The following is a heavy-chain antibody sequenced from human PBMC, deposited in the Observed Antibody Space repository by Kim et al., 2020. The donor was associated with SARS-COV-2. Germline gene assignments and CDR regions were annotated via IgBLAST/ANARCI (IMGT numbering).Heavy chain of an antibody. Sequence: GGSLRLSCVATGFAFRTYTMNWVRQVPGKGLEWVSSISESSGYIYYPDSVKGRFFVSRDNAKNSLYLQMNSLRAEDSGIYYCTRDVIVSQQAALMVGDWWGQGPLVTVSS. D-gene: IGHD2-15*01. CDR2: ISESSGYI. J-gene: IGHJ4*01. CDR1: GFAFRTYT. CDR3: TRDVIVSQQAALMVGDW. V-gene: IGHV3-21*01.